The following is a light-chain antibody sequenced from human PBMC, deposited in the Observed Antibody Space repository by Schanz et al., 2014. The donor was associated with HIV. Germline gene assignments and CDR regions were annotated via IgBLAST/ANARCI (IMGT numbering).Light chain of an antibody. CDR1: QNIGSD. Sequence: EIVMTQSPATLSVSPGERATLSCRASQNIGSDLAWYQQKPGQAPRLLIYGASTRVTGIPARFSGSGSGTEFTLTISSLQSEDFAVYYCQQYNDWPPRWTFGQGTKVEIK. CDR3: QQYNDWPPRWT. J-gene: IGKJ1*01. V-gene: IGKV3-15*01. CDR2: GAS.